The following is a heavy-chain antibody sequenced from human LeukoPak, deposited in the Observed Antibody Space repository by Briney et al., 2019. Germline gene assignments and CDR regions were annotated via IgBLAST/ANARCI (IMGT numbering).Heavy chain of an antibody. D-gene: IGHD3-10*01. V-gene: IGHV3-33*08. CDR1: GFTFRSYD. J-gene: IGHJ4*02. CDR2: IGSDGSNK. CDR3: TRDHGSASPNVYFDY. Sequence: GGPLRLSCAASGFTFRSYDMHWVRQAPGKGLEWVALIGSDGSNKYYGDAVKCGVTISRHNSKYTVYLQMTSQRAEDTAVSYCTRDHGSASPNVYFDYWGQGTLVTVSS.